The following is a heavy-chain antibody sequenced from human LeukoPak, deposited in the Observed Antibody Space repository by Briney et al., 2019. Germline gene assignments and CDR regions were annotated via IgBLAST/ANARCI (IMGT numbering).Heavy chain of an antibody. Sequence: GGSLRLSCAASGFTFSNAWMGWVRQAPGKGLEWVGRIKSKTDGGTTDYAAPVKGRFTISRDDSKNTLYLQMNSLKTEDTAVYYCTTDTTPNASGFYYYYGMDVWGQGTTVTVSS. CDR1: GFTFSNAW. J-gene: IGHJ6*02. CDR3: TTDTTPNASGFYYYYGMDV. D-gene: IGHD1-26*01. V-gene: IGHV3-15*01. CDR2: IKSKTDGGTT.